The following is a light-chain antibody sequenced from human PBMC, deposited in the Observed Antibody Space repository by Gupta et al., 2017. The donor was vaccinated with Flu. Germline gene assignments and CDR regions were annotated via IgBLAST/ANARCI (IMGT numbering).Light chain of an antibody. CDR1: QSVSSSY. J-gene: IGKJ1*01. V-gene: IGKV3-20*01. CDR2: GAS. CDR3: QHYGSSPQT. Sequence: EIVLTQSPGTLSLSPGERATLSCRAGQSVSSSYLAWYQQKPGQAPRLLIYGASSRATGIPDRFSGSGSGTDFTLTISRLEPEDFAVYYCQHYGSSPQTFGQETKVEIK.